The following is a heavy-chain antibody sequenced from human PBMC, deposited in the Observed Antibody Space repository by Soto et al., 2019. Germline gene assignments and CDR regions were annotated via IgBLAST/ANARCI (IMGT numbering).Heavy chain of an antibody. V-gene: IGHV1-2*02. CDR3: ARGPRYGMDV. Sequence: QVQLVQSGAEVKKPGASLKVSCKASGYTFIGFYMHWERQAPGQGPEWMGFINPNNGVTKYAQKFQGRVTMTRDTSISTAYMEVSRLRSDDTAVYYCARGPRYGMDVWGQGPTVIVS. CDR1: GYTFIGFY. CDR2: INPNNGVT. J-gene: IGHJ6*02.